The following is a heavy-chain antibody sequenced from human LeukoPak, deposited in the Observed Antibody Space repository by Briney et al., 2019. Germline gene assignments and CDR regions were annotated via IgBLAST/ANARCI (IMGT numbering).Heavy chain of an antibody. Sequence: GGSLRLSCAASGFTFSSYSMNWVRQAPGKGLEWVSSISSSSSYIYYADSVKGRFTISRDNAKNSLYLQMNSLRAEDTAVYYCARDTQYYDSSANLDYWGQGTLVTVSS. D-gene: IGHD3-22*01. CDR1: GFTFSSYS. CDR2: ISSSSSYI. J-gene: IGHJ4*02. V-gene: IGHV3-21*01. CDR3: ARDTQYYDSSANLDY.